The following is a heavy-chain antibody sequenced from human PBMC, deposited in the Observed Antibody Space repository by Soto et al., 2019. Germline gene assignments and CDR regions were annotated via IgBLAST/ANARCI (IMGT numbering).Heavy chain of an antibody. V-gene: IGHV4-39*01. D-gene: IGHD3-10*01. CDR3: ARQQYYYGSGTEFDP. CDR2: IYYSGST. J-gene: IGHJ5*02. Sequence: QLQLQESGPGLVKPSETLSLTCTVSGGSISSSSYYWGWIRQPPGKGLEWIGSIYYSGSTYYNPSLKRRVTISVDTSKNQFSLKLSSVTAADTAVYYCARQQYYYGSGTEFDPWGQGTLVTVSS. CDR1: GGSISSSSYY.